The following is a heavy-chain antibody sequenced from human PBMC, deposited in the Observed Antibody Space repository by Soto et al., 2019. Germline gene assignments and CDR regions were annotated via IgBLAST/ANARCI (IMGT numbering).Heavy chain of an antibody. CDR1: GFTFSSYA. J-gene: IGHJ3*02. V-gene: IGHV3-30-3*01. Sequence: GGSLRLSCAASGFTFSSYAMHWVRQAPGKGLEWVAVISYDGSNKYYADSVKGRFTISRDNSKNTLYLQMNSLRAEDTAVYYCASEVVVAASSPDAFDIWGQGTMVTVSS. CDR2: ISYDGSNK. D-gene: IGHD2-15*01. CDR3: ASEVVVAASSPDAFDI.